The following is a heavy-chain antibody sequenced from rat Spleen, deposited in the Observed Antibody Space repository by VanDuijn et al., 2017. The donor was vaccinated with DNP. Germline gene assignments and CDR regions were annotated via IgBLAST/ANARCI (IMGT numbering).Heavy chain of an antibody. V-gene: IGHV3-1*01. D-gene: IGHD1-5*01. J-gene: IGHJ2*01. CDR1: CFSLPSNY. CDR3: ARWKIGPHYFDY. Sequence: VQLQESGPGLLKPSQSLPFTCSFTCFSLPSNYWVWIRKFPGNKMVWIGHISYRGRTTYNPSLQGRISITRDTSKNQFFLQLNSVSTEDTATYYCARWKIGPHYFDYWGQGVMVTVSS. CDR2: ISYRGRT.